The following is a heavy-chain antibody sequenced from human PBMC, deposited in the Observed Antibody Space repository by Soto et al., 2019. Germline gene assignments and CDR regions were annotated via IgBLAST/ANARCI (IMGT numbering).Heavy chain of an antibody. CDR3: AILLTNTYLGAECYNDAFDI. Sequence: QVQLVQSGAEVKKPGSSVKVSCKASGGTFTSYPISWVRQAPGQGLEWMGGIIPIFGRANYAQKFQGRVTIHADQFTSTSYMYLSSLISEHTAVYYCAILLTNTYLGAECYNDAFDIWRQGTMITLSS. V-gene: IGHV1-69*01. D-gene: IGHD2-21*01. CDR1: GGTFTSYP. J-gene: IGHJ3*02. CDR2: IIPIFGRA.